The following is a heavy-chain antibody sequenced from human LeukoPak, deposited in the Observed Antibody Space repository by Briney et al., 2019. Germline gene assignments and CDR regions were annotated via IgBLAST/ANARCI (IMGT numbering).Heavy chain of an antibody. V-gene: IGHV4-61*02. CDR1: GGSITSGNYY. D-gene: IGHD3-10*01. CDR2: IYTSGST. Sequence: MPSQTLSLTCTVSGGSITSGNYYWSWIRQPAGKGLEWIGRIYTSGSTYYNPSLKSRVTISLDTSKNHFSLRLSSVTAADTAVYYCARDRELLWFGERSYYFDPWGQGTLVTVSS. J-gene: IGHJ5*02. CDR3: ARDRELLWFGERSYYFDP.